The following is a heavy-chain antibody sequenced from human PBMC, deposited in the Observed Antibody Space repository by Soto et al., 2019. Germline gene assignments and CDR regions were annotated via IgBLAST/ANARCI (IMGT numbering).Heavy chain of an antibody. CDR3: ARHSGKYYYGSGSYTYFDY. CDR1: GGSISSGDYY. Sequence: QVQLQESGPGLVKPSQTLSLTCTVSGGSISSGDYYWSWIRQPPGKGLEWIGYIYYSGSTYYNPSLKSRVTISVDTSKNQFSLKLSSVTAADTAMYYCARHSGKYYYGSGSYTYFDYWGQGTLVTVSS. J-gene: IGHJ4*02. D-gene: IGHD3-10*01. CDR2: IYYSGST. V-gene: IGHV4-30-4*01.